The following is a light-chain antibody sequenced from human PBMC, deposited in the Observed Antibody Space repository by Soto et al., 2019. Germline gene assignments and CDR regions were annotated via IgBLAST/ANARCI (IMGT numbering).Light chain of an antibody. CDR1: HSVSNNY. CDR3: QQYGSSPRRGQGRPSHGWNST. V-gene: IGKV3-20*01. Sequence: IVLTQSPGTVSLSPGERATLSCRASHSVSNNYLAWYQQKPGQAPRLLIYGASSRATGIPDRFSGSGSGTDFTLTISRLEPEDFAVYYCQQYGSSPRRGQGRPSHGWNSTFGQGTKVDIK. J-gene: IGKJ1*01. CDR2: GAS.